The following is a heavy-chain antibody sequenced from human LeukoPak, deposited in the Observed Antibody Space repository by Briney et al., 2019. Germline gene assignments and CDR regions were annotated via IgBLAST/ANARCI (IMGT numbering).Heavy chain of an antibody. CDR3: ARVDVAGTDY. CDR1: GGSFSGYY. Sequence: SETLSLTCAVYGGSFSGYYWSWIRQPPGKGLEWIGEINHSGSTNYNPSLKSRVTISVDTSKNQFSLKLSSVTAADTAVYYWARVDVAGTDYWGQGTLVTVSS. D-gene: IGHD6-19*01. V-gene: IGHV4-34*01. CDR2: INHSGST. J-gene: IGHJ4*02.